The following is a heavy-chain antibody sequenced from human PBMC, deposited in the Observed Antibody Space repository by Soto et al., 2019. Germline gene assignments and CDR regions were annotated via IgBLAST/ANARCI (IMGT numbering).Heavy chain of an antibody. Sequence: LRLSCAASGFSFNNYWMHWVRQAPGKGLVWVSRINSDGTLTNYADSVKGRFTISRDNAKNTLRLQMNSLRAEDTAVYYCARGISGAYDSTYDWWGQGTLVTVSS. CDR2: INSDGTLT. J-gene: IGHJ4*02. CDR1: GFSFNNYW. D-gene: IGHD5-12*01. CDR3: ARGISGAYDSTYDW. V-gene: IGHV3-74*01.